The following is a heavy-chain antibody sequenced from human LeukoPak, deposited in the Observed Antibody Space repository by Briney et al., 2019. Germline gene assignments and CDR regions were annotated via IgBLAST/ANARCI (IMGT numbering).Heavy chain of an antibody. J-gene: IGHJ5*02. V-gene: IGHV3-33*08. CDR1: GFTFSSYW. CDR2: MWHDGGEK. D-gene: IGHD3-22*01. Sequence: LSGGSLRLSCAASGFTFSSYWMHWVRQAPGKGLEWVAVMWHDGGEKYYADSVKGRFTISRDNSKNTMYLQMNGLRAEDTAVYYCARGVYYDTSGLTWFDPWGQGTLVTVSS. CDR3: ARGVYYDTSGLTWFDP.